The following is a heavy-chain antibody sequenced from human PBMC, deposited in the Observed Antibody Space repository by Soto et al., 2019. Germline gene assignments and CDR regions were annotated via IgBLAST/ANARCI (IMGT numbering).Heavy chain of an antibody. V-gene: IGHV2-26*01. CDR3: ARTTNQYYDFWSGSQLGYFVDY. CDR1: GFSLSNARMG. CDR2: IFSNDEK. J-gene: IGHJ4*02. D-gene: IGHD3-3*01. Sequence: QVTLKESGPVLVKPTETLTLTCTVSGFSLSNARMGVSWIRQPPGKALEWLAHIFSNDEKSYSTSLKSRLTISKDTSKSQVVLTMTNMDPVDTATYYCARTTNQYYDFWSGSQLGYFVDYWGQGTLVTVSS.